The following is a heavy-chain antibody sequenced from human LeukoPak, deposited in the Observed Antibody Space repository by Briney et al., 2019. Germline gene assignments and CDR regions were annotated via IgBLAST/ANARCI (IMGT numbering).Heavy chain of an antibody. D-gene: IGHD2-2*01. J-gene: IGHJ3*02. CDR3: ARGPGAFDI. V-gene: IGHV3-11*06. CDR2: ISSSNNFR. CDR1: GFTFSEYY. Sequence: PGGSLRLSCAASGFTFSEYYMSWIRQAPGKGLEWVSYISSSNNFRNYADSVKGRFTISRDNAKNTLFLQMNSLRAEDTAVYYCARGPGAFDIWGQGTMVTVSS.